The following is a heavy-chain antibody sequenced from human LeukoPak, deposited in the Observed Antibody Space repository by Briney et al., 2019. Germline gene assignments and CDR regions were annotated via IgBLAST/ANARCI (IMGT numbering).Heavy chain of an antibody. CDR3: ARPRYCSSTSCSGGFDP. Sequence: GGSLRLSCAASGFTFSDHYMSWIRQAPGKGLEWVSYISSSGSTIYYADSVKGRFTISRDNAKNSLYLQMNSLRAEDTAVYYCARPRYCSSTSCSGGFDPWGQGTLVTVSS. D-gene: IGHD2-2*01. V-gene: IGHV3-11*01. J-gene: IGHJ5*02. CDR1: GFTFSDHY. CDR2: ISSSGSTI.